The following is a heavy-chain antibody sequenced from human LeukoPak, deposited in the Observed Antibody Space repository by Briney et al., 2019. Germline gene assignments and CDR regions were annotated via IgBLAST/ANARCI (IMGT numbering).Heavy chain of an antibody. Sequence: PGASVKVSCKASGYTFTSYDINWVRQATGQGLEWMGWMNPNSGNTGYAQKFQGRVTMTRNTSISTAYMELSSLRSEDTAVYFCAKQGGSGLYFDYWGQGTLVTVSS. V-gene: IGHV1-8*01. D-gene: IGHD6-19*01. CDR2: MNPNSGNT. CDR1: GYTFTSYD. CDR3: AKQGGSGLYFDY. J-gene: IGHJ4*02.